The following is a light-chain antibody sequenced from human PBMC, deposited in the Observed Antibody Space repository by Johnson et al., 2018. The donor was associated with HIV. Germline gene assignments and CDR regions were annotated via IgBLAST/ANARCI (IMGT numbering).Light chain of an antibody. CDR1: SSNIGNNY. V-gene: IGLV1-51*01. Sequence: QSVLTQPPSVSAAPGQKVTISCSGSSSNIGNNYVSWYQQLPGTAPKLLIYDNNKRPSGIPDRFSGSKSGTSATLGITGLQTGDGADYYYGTWDSGLSAYVFGTGTKVAAL. CDR2: DNN. CDR3: GTWDSGLSAYV. J-gene: IGLJ1*01.